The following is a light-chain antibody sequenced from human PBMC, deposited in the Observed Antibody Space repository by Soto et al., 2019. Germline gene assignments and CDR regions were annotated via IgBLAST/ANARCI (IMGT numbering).Light chain of an antibody. CDR3: SSYTNSDTWV. CDR2: EVT. J-gene: IGLJ3*02. Sequence: QSALTQPPSASGSPGQSVTISCTGTSIDVGAYNYVSWYQQHPGKAPKLMIYEVTNRPSGVSSRFSGSKSGNTASLTISGLQAEDEADYYCSSYTNSDTWVFGGGTKLTVL. CDR1: SIDVGAYNY. V-gene: IGLV2-14*01.